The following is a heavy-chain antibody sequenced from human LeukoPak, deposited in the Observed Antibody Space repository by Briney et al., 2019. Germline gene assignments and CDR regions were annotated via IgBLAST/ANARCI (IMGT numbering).Heavy chain of an antibody. CDR3: ARGWRRGSGWYAEYFQH. J-gene: IGHJ1*01. V-gene: IGHV4-34*01. CDR2: INHSGST. Sequence: SETLSLTCAVYGGSFSGYYWSWIRQPPGKGLEWIGEINHSGSTNYNPSLKSRVTISVDTSKNQFSLKLSSVTAADTAVYYCARGWRRGSGWYAEYFQHWGQGTLVTVSS. D-gene: IGHD6-19*01. CDR1: GGSFSGYY.